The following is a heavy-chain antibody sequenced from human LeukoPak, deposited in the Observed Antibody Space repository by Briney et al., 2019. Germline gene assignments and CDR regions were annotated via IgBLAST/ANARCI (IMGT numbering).Heavy chain of an antibody. Sequence: GGSLRLSCAASGFTFSSYAMHWVRQAPGKGLEWVAVISYDGSNKYYADSVKGRSTISRDNSKNTLYLQMNSLRAEDTAVYYCAREVTYWGQGTLVTVSS. CDR1: GFTFSSYA. J-gene: IGHJ4*02. CDR2: ISYDGSNK. D-gene: IGHD2-21*02. CDR3: AREVTY. V-gene: IGHV3-30-3*01.